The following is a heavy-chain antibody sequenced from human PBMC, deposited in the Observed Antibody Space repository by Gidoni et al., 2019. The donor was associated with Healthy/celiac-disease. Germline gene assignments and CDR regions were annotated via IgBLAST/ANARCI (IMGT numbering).Heavy chain of an antibody. CDR1: GFTFRSYG. V-gene: IGHV3-33*01. Sequence: QVQLVESGGGVVQPGRSMRLSCAASGFTFRSYGMHGVRQAPGKGLEWVEVIWYDGSNKYYADSVKGRFTISRDNSKNTLYLQMNSLRAEDTAVYYCARDRMGATIFYYYYYGMDVWGQGTTVTVSS. CDR3: ARDRMGATIFYYYYYGMDV. CDR2: IWYDGSNK. J-gene: IGHJ6*02. D-gene: IGHD1-26*01.